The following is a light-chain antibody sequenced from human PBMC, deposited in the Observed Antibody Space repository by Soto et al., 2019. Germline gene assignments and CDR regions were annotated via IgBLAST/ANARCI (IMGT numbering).Light chain of an antibody. CDR3: QQYSSSHT. J-gene: IGKJ2*01. CDR2: GAS. Sequence: EIVLTQSPGTLSLSPGERATLSCRASQSVSSSYLAWYQQKPGQAPRLLIYGASSRATGIPDRFSGSGSGTDFTLTISRLEPEDFAVYYCQQYSSSHTFGQGTKLEI. V-gene: IGKV3-20*01. CDR1: QSVSSSY.